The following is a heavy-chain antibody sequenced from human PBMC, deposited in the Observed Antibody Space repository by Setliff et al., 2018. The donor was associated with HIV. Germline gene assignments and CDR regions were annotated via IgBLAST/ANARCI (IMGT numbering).Heavy chain of an antibody. D-gene: IGHD2-21*01. CDR2: MNPNSGNT. Sequence: ASVKVSCKASGYTFTSYDINWVRQATGQGLEWMGWMNPNSGNTGYAQKFQGRVTMTRDTATTTAYMELSSLTSEDTAVYYCARDRNCGNGCYSSADHWGLGTLVTVSS. CDR3: ARDRNCGNGCYSSADH. V-gene: IGHV1-8*02. CDR1: GYTFTSYD. J-gene: IGHJ4*02.